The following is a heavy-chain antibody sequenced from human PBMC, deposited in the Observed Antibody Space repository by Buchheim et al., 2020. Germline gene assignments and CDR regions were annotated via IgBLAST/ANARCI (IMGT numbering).Heavy chain of an antibody. V-gene: IGHV4-34*01. CDR1: GGSFSGYY. Sequence: QVQLQQWGAGLLKPSETLSLTCAVYGGSFSGYYWSWIRQPPGKGLEWIGEINHSGSTNYNPSLKSRVTISVDPSKNQFSLKLSSVTAADTAVYYCARVRYYDSSGYLLYYYYGMDVWGQGTT. J-gene: IGHJ6*02. D-gene: IGHD3-22*01. CDR3: ARVRYYDSSGYLLYYYYGMDV. CDR2: INHSGST.